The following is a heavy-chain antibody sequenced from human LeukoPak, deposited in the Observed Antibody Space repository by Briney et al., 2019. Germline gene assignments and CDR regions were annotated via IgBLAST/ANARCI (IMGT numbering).Heavy chain of an antibody. D-gene: IGHD4-17*01. V-gene: IGHV3-23*01. J-gene: IGHJ4*02. CDR3: AKRPSDYGDYVSYFDY. Sequence: PGGSLRLSYAASGFASGFTFSSYAMSWVRQAPGKGLEWVASINGRAATTYYADSVKGRFTISRDNSKNTLYLQMNSLRHEDTAVYYCAKRPSDYGDYVSYFDYWGQGTLVTVSS. CDR1: GFTFSSYA. CDR2: INGRAATT.